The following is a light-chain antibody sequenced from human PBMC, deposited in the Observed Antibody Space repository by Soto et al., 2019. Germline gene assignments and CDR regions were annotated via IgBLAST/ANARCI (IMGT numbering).Light chain of an antibody. CDR3: EQYDSRSPWT. CDR1: ESVTIW. V-gene: IGKV1-5*01. CDR2: DAS. Sequence: DIQLTQSPSSLSASVGDRVTITCRASESVTIWLAWYQQKPGKAPRLLIYDASTLEGGVPSRFSASGSGTECTLTISSLQPDDFATYYCEQYDSRSPWTFGQGTKIEIK. J-gene: IGKJ1*01.